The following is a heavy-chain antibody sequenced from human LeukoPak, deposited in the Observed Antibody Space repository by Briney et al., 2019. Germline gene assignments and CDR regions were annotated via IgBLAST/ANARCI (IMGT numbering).Heavy chain of an antibody. CDR1: GYTFTGYN. D-gene: IGHD1-26*01. CDR3: AREAVGATSLNAFDI. V-gene: IGHV1-2*04. Sequence: ASVKVSCKASGYTFTGYNMHWVRQAPGQGLEWMGWINPNSGGTNYAQKFQGWVTMTRDTSISTAYMELSRLRSDDTAVYYCAREAVGATSLNAFDIWGQGTMVTVTS. J-gene: IGHJ3*02. CDR2: INPNSGGT.